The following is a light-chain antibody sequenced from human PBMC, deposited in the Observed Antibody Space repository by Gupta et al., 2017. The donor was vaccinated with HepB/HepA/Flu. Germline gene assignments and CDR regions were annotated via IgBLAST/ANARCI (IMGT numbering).Light chain of an antibody. CDR2: AAS. V-gene: IGKV1-39*01. CDR1: QSISSY. CDR3: QQSYSNPRT. J-gene: IGKJ1*01. Sequence: DVQITQSPSPLSASVGDRVTITCRASQSISSYLNWYQQKPGKAPKLLIYAASSLQSGVPSRFSGSGSGTDFTLTISRLQPEDFATYYCQQSYSNPRTFGQGTKVEIK.